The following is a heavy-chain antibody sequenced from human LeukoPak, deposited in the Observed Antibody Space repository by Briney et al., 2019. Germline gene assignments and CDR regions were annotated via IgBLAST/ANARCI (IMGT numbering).Heavy chain of an antibody. V-gene: IGHV3-9*01. CDR2: ISWNSGSI. Sequence: GGSLRLSCAASGFTFDDYAMHWVRQAPGKGLEWVSGISWNSGSIGYADSVKGRFTISRDNAKNSLYLQMNSLRAEDTALYYCTTDKAAAGINYYYMDVWGKGTTVTVSS. CDR1: GFTFDDYA. CDR3: TTDKAAAGINYYYMDV. J-gene: IGHJ6*03. D-gene: IGHD6-13*01.